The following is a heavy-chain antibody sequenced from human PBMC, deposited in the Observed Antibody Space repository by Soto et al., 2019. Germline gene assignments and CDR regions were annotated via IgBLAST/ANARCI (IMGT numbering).Heavy chain of an antibody. CDR2: IYYSGST. CDR1: GGSISSYY. CDR3: AKGLTMVRGVITYFDY. Sequence: SETLSLTCTVSGGSISSYYWSWIRQPPGKGLEWIGYIYYSGSTNYNPSLKSRVTISVDTSKNQFSLRLSSVTAADTAVYYCAKGLTMVRGVITYFDYWGQGTLVTVSS. J-gene: IGHJ4*02. V-gene: IGHV4-59*01. D-gene: IGHD3-10*01.